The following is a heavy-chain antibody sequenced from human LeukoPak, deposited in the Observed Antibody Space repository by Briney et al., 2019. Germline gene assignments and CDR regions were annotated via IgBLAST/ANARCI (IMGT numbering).Heavy chain of an antibody. CDR2: ISPNSGGT. CDR1: GYIFTGYY. J-gene: IGHJ4*02. V-gene: IGHV1-2*02. Sequence: ASVKVSCTASGYIFTGYYMHWVRQAPGQGLEWMGWISPNSGGTNYAQKFQGRVTMTRDTSISTAYMELRSLRSDDTAVYYCARSEDYYGSGSYYKILDYWGQGTLVTVSS. D-gene: IGHD3-10*01. CDR3: ARSEDYYGSGSYYKILDY.